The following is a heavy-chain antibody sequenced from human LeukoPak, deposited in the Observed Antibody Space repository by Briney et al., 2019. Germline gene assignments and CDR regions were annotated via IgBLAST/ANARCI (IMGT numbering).Heavy chain of an antibody. CDR2: SSANNGTR. Sequence: GASVKVSCKASGYTFSSYGISWVRQAPGQGLEWMGWSSANNGTRNYAQKLQGRVTMTTDTSTSTAYMELRSPRSDDTAVYYCAMKGDYDDFDIWGQGTMVTVSS. CDR1: GYTFSSYG. J-gene: IGHJ3*02. V-gene: IGHV1-18*01. D-gene: IGHD3-10*01. CDR3: AMKGDYDDFDI.